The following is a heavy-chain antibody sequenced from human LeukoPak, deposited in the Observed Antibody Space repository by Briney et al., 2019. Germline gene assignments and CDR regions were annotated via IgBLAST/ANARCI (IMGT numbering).Heavy chain of an antibody. D-gene: IGHD3-3*01. CDR3: ATVSGGGWFDP. Sequence: GGSLRLSCVASGVTLSNYAMSWARQAPGKGLEWVAVISYDGSNKYYADSVKGRFTISRDNSKNTLYLQMNSLRAEDTAVYYCATVSGGGWFDPWGQGTLVTVSS. CDR2: ISYDGSNK. J-gene: IGHJ5*02. CDR1: GVTLSNYA. V-gene: IGHV3-30*03.